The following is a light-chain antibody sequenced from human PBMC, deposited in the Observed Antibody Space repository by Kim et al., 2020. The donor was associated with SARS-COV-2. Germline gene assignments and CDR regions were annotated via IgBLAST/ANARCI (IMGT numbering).Light chain of an antibody. V-gene: IGLV2-14*03. CDR1: NSDVGAYNS. CDR3: SSYTRSITVV. Sequence: GQSITTSCTRTNSDVGAYNSVSWYQQHPGKAPKLMIYDVSNRPSGVSNRFSGSKSGNTASLTISGLRAEDEADYYCSSYTRSITVVFGGGTQLTVL. CDR2: DVS. J-gene: IGLJ3*02.